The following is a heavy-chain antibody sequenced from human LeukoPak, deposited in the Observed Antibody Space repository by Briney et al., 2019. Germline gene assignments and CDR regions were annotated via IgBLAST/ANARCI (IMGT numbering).Heavy chain of an antibody. CDR3: ARGVRWEPNDY. CDR2: INPNSGNT. D-gene: IGHD1-14*01. V-gene: IGHV1-8*02. Sequence: ASVKVSCKASGYTFTGYYMHWVRQAPGQGLEWMGRINPNSGNTGYAQKFQGRVTMTRNTSISTAYMGLSSLRSEDTAVYYCARGVRWEPNDYWGQGTLVTVSS. CDR1: GYTFTGYY. J-gene: IGHJ4*02.